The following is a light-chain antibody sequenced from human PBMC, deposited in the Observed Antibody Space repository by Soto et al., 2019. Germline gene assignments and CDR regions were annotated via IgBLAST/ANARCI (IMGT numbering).Light chain of an antibody. Sequence: EIVLTQSPGTLSLSPGERATLSCRASQSVSSSYLAWYQQEPGQAPRLLIYNASSRATGIPDRFSGSGSGTDFTLTISRLEPEDFAVYYCQQYGNSRGTFGQGTKVDIK. J-gene: IGKJ1*01. V-gene: IGKV3-20*01. CDR3: QQYGNSRGT. CDR1: QSVSSSY. CDR2: NAS.